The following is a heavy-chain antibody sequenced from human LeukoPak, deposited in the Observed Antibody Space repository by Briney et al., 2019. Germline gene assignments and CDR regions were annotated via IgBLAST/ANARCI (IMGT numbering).Heavy chain of an antibody. V-gene: IGHV3-23*01. J-gene: IGHJ4*02. CDR2: ISNSGENT. CDR1: GFPFSGCA. Sequence: PGGSLRLSCAASGFPFSGCAMSWVRQAPGKGLAWVSVISNSGENTYYADSVKGRLTISSDNSKNTVYLQMNSLRAEDTAVYYCAKVIAVAGNEIFDYWGQGTLVTVSS. D-gene: IGHD6-19*01. CDR3: AKVIAVAGNEIFDY.